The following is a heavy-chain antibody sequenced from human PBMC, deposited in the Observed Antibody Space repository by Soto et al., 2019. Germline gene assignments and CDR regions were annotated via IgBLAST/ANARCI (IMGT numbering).Heavy chain of an antibody. D-gene: IGHD5-12*01. Sequence: LSLTCTVSGGSISSYYWTWIRQPPGKGLEWIGYIYYSGSPNYNPSLKSRVSISVDTSKNQFSLKLSSVTAADTAVYYCARNRDGYNPYCFDYWGQGTLVTVSS. CDR1: GGSISSYY. CDR2: IYYSGSP. CDR3: ARNRDGYNPYCFDY. V-gene: IGHV4-59*01. J-gene: IGHJ4*02.